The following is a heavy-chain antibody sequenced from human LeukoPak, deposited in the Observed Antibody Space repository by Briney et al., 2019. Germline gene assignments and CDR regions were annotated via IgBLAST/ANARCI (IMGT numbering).Heavy chain of an antibody. CDR1: GFTFSNAW. V-gene: IGHV3-15*01. Sequence: GGSLRLSCAASGFTFSNAWMTWVRQAPGKGLEWVGRIKSKTDGGTTDYAAPVKGRFTISRDDSKNTLYLQMNSLKTEDTAMYYCTTARNPDYYYYYMDVWGKGTTVTVSS. CDR2: IKSKTDGGTT. CDR3: TTARNPDYYYYYMDV. D-gene: IGHD1-14*01. J-gene: IGHJ6*03.